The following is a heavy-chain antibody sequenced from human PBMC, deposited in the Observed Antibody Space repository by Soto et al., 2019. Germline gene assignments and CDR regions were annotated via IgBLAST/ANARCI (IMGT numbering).Heavy chain of an antibody. D-gene: IGHD7-27*01. CDR3: VRVTGAERH. Sequence: HPXGSLRLSCVVSGFIVSRSHMMWVRQAPGKGLEGVSVIYNHGQINYVDPVKGRFTIARDNSKNTIYLQMNSLKVEDTAVYYCVRVTGAERHWGQGALVTVSS. CDR2: IYNHGQI. V-gene: IGHV3-53*01. J-gene: IGHJ4*02. CDR1: GFIVSRSH.